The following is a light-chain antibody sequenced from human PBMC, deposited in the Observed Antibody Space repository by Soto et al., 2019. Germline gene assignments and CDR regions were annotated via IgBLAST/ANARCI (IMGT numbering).Light chain of an antibody. CDR3: SSYTTSSTYV. J-gene: IGLJ1*01. CDR2: EVT. CDR1: SSDVGAYNY. V-gene: IGLV2-14*01. Sequence: QSALTQPASVSGSPGQSITISCTGTSSDVGAYNYVSWYQQHPGNAPKLMIYEVTNRPSGVSNRFSGSKSGNTASLTISGLQAEDETDYYCSSYTTSSTYVIGTGTKVTVL.